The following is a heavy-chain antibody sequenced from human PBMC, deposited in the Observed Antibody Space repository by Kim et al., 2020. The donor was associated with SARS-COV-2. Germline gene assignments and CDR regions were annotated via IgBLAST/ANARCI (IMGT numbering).Heavy chain of an antibody. V-gene: IGHV4-30-4*01. CDR2: IYYSGST. CDR3: AREVTRGRITMVRGVITLRYFDL. CDR1: GGSISSGDYY. J-gene: IGHJ2*01. Sequence: SETLSLTCTVSGGSISSGDYYWSWIRQPPGKGLEWIGYIYYSGSTYYNPSLKSRVTISVDTSKNQFSLKLSSVTAADTAVYYCAREVTRGRITMVRGVITLRYFDLWGRGTLVTVSS. D-gene: IGHD3-10*01.